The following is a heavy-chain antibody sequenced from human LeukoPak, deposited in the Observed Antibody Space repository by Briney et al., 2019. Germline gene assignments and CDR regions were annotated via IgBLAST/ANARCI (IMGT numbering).Heavy chain of an antibody. CDR1: GGSFSGYY. J-gene: IGHJ3*02. Sequence: PSETLSLTCAVYGGSFSGYYWSWIRQPPGKGLEWIGEINHSGSTNYNPSLKSRVTISVDTSKNQFSLKLSSVTAADTAVYYCAPEQTSNLDAFDIWGQGTMVTVSS. CDR3: APEQTSNLDAFDI. CDR2: INHSGST. D-gene: IGHD6-13*01. V-gene: IGHV4-34*01.